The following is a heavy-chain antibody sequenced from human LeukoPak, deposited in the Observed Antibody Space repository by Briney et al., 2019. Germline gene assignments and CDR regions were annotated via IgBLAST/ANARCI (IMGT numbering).Heavy chain of an antibody. D-gene: IGHD3-22*01. Sequence: ASVKVSCKASGYTFTSYGISWVRQAPGQGLEWMGWISGDNGNTNYAQKLQGRVTMTTDTSTSTAYVELRSLRSDDTAVYYCARDCDRSGYYCYWGQGTLVTVSS. CDR1: GYTFTSYG. V-gene: IGHV1-18*01. CDR3: ARDCDRSGYYCY. CDR2: ISGDNGNT. J-gene: IGHJ4*02.